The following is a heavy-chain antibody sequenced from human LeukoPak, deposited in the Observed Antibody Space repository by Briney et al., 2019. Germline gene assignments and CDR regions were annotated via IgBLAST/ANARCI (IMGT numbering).Heavy chain of an antibody. CDR1: GYTFSNND. CDR3: VRGAKCSGGGCDSKEYVYYFDY. D-gene: IGHD6-25*01. J-gene: IGHJ4*02. CDR2: MNPISGNT. Sequence: ASVTVSCKASGYTFSNNDINWVRQAPGQGLEGMGWMNPISGNTGFAQKFQGRVTISRSTSISTAYMELSSLRSDDTAVYYCVRGAKCSGGGCDSKEYVYYFDYWGQGTLVTVSS. V-gene: IGHV1-8*03.